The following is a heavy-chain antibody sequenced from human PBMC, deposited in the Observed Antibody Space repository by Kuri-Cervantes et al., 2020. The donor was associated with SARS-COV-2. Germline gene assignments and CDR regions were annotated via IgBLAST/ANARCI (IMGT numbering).Heavy chain of an antibody. V-gene: IGHV4-34*01. CDR3: ARQSMLSRSHEY. CDR1: GGSFSGYY. D-gene: IGHD3-16*01. CDR2: VNDSGST. J-gene: IGHJ4*02. Sequence: GSLRLSCAVYGGSFSGYYWNWIRQPPGKGLEWIGEVNDSGSTNYNPSLKSRVTISVDTSKNQFSLKLSSVTAADTAVYYCARQSMLSRSHEYWGQGTLVTVSS.